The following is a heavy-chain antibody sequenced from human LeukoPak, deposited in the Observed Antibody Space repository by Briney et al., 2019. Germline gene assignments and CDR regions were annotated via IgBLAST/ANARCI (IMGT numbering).Heavy chain of an antibody. J-gene: IGHJ6*03. V-gene: IGHV1-69*13. Sequence: SVKVSCKASGGTFSSYAISWVRQAPGQGLEWMGGIIPIFGTANCAQKFQGRVTITADESTSTAYMELSSLRSEDTAVYYCARKLLWFGELYYYYYMDVWGKGTTVTVSS. CDR2: IIPIFGTA. CDR3: ARKLLWFGELYYYYYMDV. CDR1: GGTFSSYA. D-gene: IGHD3-10*01.